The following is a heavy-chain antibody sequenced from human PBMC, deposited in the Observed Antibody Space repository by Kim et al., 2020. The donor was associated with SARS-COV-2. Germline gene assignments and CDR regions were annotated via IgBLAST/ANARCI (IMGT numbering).Heavy chain of an antibody. V-gene: IGHV3-30*02. Sequence: FTISRDNSKNTLYLQMNSLRAEDTAVYYCAKSDGDYYDILTGYYFPAFDIWGQGTMVTVSS. D-gene: IGHD3-9*01. J-gene: IGHJ3*02. CDR3: AKSDGDYYDILTGYYFPAFDI.